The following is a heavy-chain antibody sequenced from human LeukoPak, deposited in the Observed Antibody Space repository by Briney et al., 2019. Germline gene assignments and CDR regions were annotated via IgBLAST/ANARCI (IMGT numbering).Heavy chain of an antibody. V-gene: IGHV3-43*02. CDR2: ISGDGGST. D-gene: IGHD6-19*01. CDR3: ARESETSGWYDY. J-gene: IGHJ4*02. CDR1: GFIFDNYA. Sequence: GGSLTLSCAAPGFIFDNYAIHWVRQAPGKGLGWVSLISGDGGSTFYADSARSRFTISRDNTRKSLSLQMSSLRSEDTALYYCARESETSGWYDYWGQGNLGSVSS.